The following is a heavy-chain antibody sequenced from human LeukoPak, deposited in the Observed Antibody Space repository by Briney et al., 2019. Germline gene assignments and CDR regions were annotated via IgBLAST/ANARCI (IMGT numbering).Heavy chain of an antibody. CDR1: GFTFSSYW. J-gene: IGHJ4*02. CDR3: ARKNYYDSSGYSTTFDY. V-gene: IGHV3-7*01. D-gene: IGHD3-22*01. Sequence: GGSLRLSCAASGFTFSSYWMSWVRQAPGKGLEWVANIKQVGSEKYYVDSVKGRFTISRDNAKNSLYLQMNSLRAEDTAVYYCARKNYYDSSGYSTTFDYWGQGTLVTVSS. CDR2: IKQVGSEK.